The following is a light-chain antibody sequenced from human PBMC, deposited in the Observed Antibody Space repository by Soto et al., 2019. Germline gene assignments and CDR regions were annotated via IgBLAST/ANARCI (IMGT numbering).Light chain of an antibody. CDR3: QQSYSTPS. Sequence: DIQMTQSPSSLCASVGDKVTITCRASQSISSYLNWYQQKPGKAPKLLIYAASSLQSGVPSRFSGSASGTDFTLTISRMPPEDSATYYCQQSYSTPSFGHGTKVDIK. J-gene: IGKJ1*01. V-gene: IGKV1-39*01. CDR1: QSISSY. CDR2: AAS.